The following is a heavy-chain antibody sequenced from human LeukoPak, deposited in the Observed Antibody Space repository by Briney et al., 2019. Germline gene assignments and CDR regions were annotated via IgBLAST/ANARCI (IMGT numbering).Heavy chain of an antibody. CDR1: GYTFTSYG. CDR3: AKEEIMADDAFDI. D-gene: IGHD5-12*01. Sequence: GASVKVSCKASGYTFTSYGISWVRQAPGQGLEWMGWISAYNGNTNYAQKLQGRVTMTTDTSTSTAYMELRSLRADDTAVYYCAKEEIMADDAFDIWGQGTMVTVSS. V-gene: IGHV1-18*01. CDR2: ISAYNGNT. J-gene: IGHJ3*02.